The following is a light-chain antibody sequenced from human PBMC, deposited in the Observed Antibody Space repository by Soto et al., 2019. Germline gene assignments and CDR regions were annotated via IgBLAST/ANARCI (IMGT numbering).Light chain of an antibody. V-gene: IGLV1-40*01. CDR2: GNS. Sequence: QSVLTQPPSVSGAPGQRVTISCTGSRSNIGAGYDVHWYQQLPGTAPKLLVYGNSNRPSGVPDRFAGSKSGTSASLAITGLQDEDEAEYDCQSYDSSLSGYVFGTGTKVTVL. CDR3: QSYDSSLSGYV. CDR1: RSNIGAGYD. J-gene: IGLJ1*01.